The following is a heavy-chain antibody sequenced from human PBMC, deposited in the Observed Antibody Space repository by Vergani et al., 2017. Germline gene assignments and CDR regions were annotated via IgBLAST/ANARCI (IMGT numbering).Heavy chain of an antibody. CDR2: ISYDGSNK. D-gene: IGHD1-7*01. Sequence: VQLVESGGGVVQPGRSLRLSCAASGFTFSSYAMHWVRQAPGKGLEWVAVISYDGSNKYYADSVKGRFTISRDNSKNTLYLQMNSLRAEDTAVYYCARDITGTGPFDYWGQGTLVTVSS. CDR3: ARDITGTGPFDY. V-gene: IGHV3-30-3*01. J-gene: IGHJ4*02. CDR1: GFTFSSYA.